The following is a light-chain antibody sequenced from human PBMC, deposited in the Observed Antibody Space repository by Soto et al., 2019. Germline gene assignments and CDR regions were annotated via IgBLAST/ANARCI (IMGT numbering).Light chain of an antibody. J-gene: IGLJ2*01. CDR2: EVS. Sequence: QSALTQPPSVSGSPGQSVTISCTGTSSDIGSSNRVSWYQQPPGSAPKLIIYEVSNRPSGVPDRFSGCKSGNTAALTISGLQAEDEADYYCGLYTSSSTLWVFGGGTKLTVL. V-gene: IGLV2-18*01. CDR3: GLYTSSSTLWV. CDR1: SSDIGSSNR.